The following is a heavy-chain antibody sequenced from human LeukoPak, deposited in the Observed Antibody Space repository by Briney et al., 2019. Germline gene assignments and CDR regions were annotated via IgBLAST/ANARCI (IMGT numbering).Heavy chain of an antibody. CDR1: GGTSSSYA. V-gene: IGHV1-69*13. CDR2: IIPIFGTA. D-gene: IGHD4/OR15-4a*01. J-gene: IGHJ6*02. CDR3: ARDDPFGGLSGAKRYYYYGMDV. Sequence: ASVKVSCKASGGTSSSYAISWVRQAPGQGLEWMGGIIPIFGTANYAQKFQGRVTITADESTSTAYMELSSLRSEDTAVYYCARDDPFGGLSGAKRYYYYGMDVWGQATTVTVSS.